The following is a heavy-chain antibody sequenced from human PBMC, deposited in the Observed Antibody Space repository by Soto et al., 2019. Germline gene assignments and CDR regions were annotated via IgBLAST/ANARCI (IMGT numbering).Heavy chain of an antibody. J-gene: IGHJ6*02. V-gene: IGHV1-69*13. Sequence: SVKVSCKASGGTFSSYAISWVRQAPGQGLEWMGGIIPIFGTANYAQKFQGRVTITADESTSTAYMELSSLRSEDTAVYYCARWSYGDYNLTPHYYYYYGMDVWGQGTTVTVSS. CDR2: IIPIFGTA. D-gene: IGHD4-17*01. CDR1: GGTFSSYA. CDR3: ARWSYGDYNLTPHYYYYYGMDV.